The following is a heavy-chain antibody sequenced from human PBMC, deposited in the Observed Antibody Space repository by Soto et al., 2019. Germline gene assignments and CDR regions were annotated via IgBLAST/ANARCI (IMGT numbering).Heavy chain of an antibody. V-gene: IGHV1-2*02. J-gene: IGHJ4*02. Sequence: GASVKVSCKASGYTFTGYYMHWVRQAPGQGLEWMGWIDPNSGGTNYAQKFQGRVTMTRDTSISTAYMELSRLRSDDTAVYYCARVRDSWNDEDGAFDYWGQGTLVTVSS. CDR1: GYTFTGYY. D-gene: IGHD1-20*01. CDR2: IDPNSGGT. CDR3: ARVRDSWNDEDGAFDY.